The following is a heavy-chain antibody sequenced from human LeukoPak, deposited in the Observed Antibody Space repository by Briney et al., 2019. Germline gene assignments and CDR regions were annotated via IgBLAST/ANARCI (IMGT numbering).Heavy chain of an antibody. CDR1: GGSISSSGYY. V-gene: IGHV4-39*01. CDR2: IYYIGST. CDR3: ATSPQYGGY. D-gene: IGHD4-23*01. Sequence: PSETLSLTCTVSGGSISSSGYYWGWIRQPPGKGLEWIGIIYYIGSTQYNPSLKSRVTISVDTSKNQFSLKLSSVTAADTAVYYCATSPQYGGYLGQGTLVSVST. J-gene: IGHJ4*02.